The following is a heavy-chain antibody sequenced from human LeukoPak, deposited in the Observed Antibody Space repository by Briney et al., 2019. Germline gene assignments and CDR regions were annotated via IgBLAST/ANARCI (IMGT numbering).Heavy chain of an antibody. V-gene: IGHV3-33*01. CDR2: IWYDGSNESNNK. Sequence: GRSLRLSCAASGFTFSSYGMHWVRQAPGKGLEWVAVIWYDGSNESNNKYYGDSVKGRFTVSRDNSKNTLGLQMSSLRVEDTAVYYCARERAPYYYYGMDVWGKGTTVTVSS. J-gene: IGHJ6*04. CDR1: GFTFSSYG. CDR3: ARERAPYYYYGMDV.